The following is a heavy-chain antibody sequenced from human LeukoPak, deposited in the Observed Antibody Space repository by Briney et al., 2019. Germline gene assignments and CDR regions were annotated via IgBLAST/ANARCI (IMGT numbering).Heavy chain of an antibody. Sequence: PGGSLRLSCEASGFSFSSYEMNWVRQAPGKGLEWLSYISYTGAKKYYADSVKGRFTTSRDNSKNTLYLQMNSLTAEDTAVYYCARDGTVTAGPFDPWGGGTLVTVSS. CDR1: GFSFSSYE. J-gene: IGHJ5*02. CDR2: ISYTGAKK. CDR3: ARDGTVTAGPFDP. D-gene: IGHD4-17*01. V-gene: IGHV3-48*03.